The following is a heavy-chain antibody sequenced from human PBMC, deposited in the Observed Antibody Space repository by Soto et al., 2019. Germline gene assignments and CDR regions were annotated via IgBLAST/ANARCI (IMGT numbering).Heavy chain of an antibody. J-gene: IGHJ4*02. V-gene: IGHV3-30*18. CDR3: AKLMNSYDSSVYGIDS. CDR1: VFTFNNYG. D-gene: IGHD3-22*01. Sequence: PGGSLRLSCAAAVFTFNNYGMHWVRQAPGRGLEWVAAISYDGSNQYYRDSVKGRFTISGDNSKNTLYLQMNSLRVEDTAVYYCAKLMNSYDSSVYGIDSWGGGTLVTVSS. CDR2: ISYDGSNQ.